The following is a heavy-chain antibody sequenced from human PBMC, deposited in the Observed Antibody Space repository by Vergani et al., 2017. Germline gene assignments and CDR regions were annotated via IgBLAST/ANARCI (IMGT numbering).Heavy chain of an antibody. CDR2: IRYDGTKR. CDR1: GFTFRIYG. V-gene: IGHV3-30*02. J-gene: IGHJ4*02. D-gene: IGHD3-22*01. Sequence: QVQLVESGGGVVQPGGSLRLSCIASGFTFRIYGMHWVRQAPGKGLEWVAFIRYDGTKRFYGDSVKGRFTISRDNSQNTLYLQMDSLTAEDTAIYFCVNGYYYDQSGLASFDYWGQGTLVTVSS. CDR3: VNGYYYDQSGLASFDY.